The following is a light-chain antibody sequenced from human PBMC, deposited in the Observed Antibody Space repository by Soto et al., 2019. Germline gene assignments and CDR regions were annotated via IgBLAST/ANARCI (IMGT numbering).Light chain of an antibody. CDR2: AVD. J-gene: IGLJ1*01. CDR3: CSYAGSYSYV. V-gene: IGLV2-11*02. CDR1: SSDVGEENY. Sequence: QSALTQPPSASGSPGQSVTITCSGTSSDVGEENYVSWYQQHPGKVPKLLIYAVDKRPSGVPDRFSGSKSGNTASLTISGLQAEDESDYYCCSYAGSYSYVFGTATKLTVL.